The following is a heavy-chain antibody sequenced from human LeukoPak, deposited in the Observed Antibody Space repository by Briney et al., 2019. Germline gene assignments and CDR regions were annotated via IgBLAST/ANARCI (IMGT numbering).Heavy chain of an antibody. J-gene: IGHJ4*02. V-gene: IGHV3-43D*03. CDR2: INWDGGST. CDR3: AKDIDVWGSYRYHTGIDY. D-gene: IGHD3-16*02. CDR1: GFTFDDYA. Sequence: GGSLRLSCAASGFTFDDYAMHWVRRAPGKGPEWVSLINWDGGSTFYADSVKGRFTISRDNSKNSLYLQMNTLKAEDTALYYCAKDIDVWGSYRYHTGIDYWGQGTLVTVSS.